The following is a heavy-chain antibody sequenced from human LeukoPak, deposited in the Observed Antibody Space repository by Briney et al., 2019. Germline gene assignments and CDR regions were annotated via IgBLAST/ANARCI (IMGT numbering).Heavy chain of an antibody. D-gene: IGHD5-18*01. CDR1: GYTFTGYY. V-gene: IGHV1-2*04. J-gene: IGHJ4*02. CDR2: IDPNSGGT. Sequence: ASVKVSYKASGYTFTGYYMHWVRQAPGQGLEWMGWIDPNSGGTNYAQKFQGWVTMTRDTSISTAYMELSRLRSDDTAVYYCARGGGYSYGYCDYWGQGTLVTVSS. CDR3: ARGGGYSYGYCDY.